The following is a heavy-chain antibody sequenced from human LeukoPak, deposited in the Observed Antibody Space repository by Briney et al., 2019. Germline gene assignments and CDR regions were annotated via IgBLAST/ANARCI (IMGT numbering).Heavy chain of an antibody. Sequence: GGSLRLSCAASGFTFSSYSMNWVRQAPGKGLEWVPSISSSSSYIYYADSVKGRFTISRDNAKNSLYLQMNSLRAEDTAVYYCARLLGYCSSTSCPGWFDPWGQGTLVTVSS. CDR1: GFTFSSYS. CDR2: ISSSSSYI. J-gene: IGHJ5*02. V-gene: IGHV3-21*01. D-gene: IGHD2-2*01. CDR3: ARLLGYCSSTSCPGWFDP.